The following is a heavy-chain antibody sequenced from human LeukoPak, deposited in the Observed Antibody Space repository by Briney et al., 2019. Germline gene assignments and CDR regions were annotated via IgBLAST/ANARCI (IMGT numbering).Heavy chain of an antibody. CDR2: IKQDGSKK. J-gene: IGHJ4*02. D-gene: IGHD6-19*01. CDR3: ARPYSSGWYSIDY. Sequence: GGSQRLSCVASGFPFSSYWMTWVRQAPGKGLEWVANIKQDGSKKSYVDSVKGRFTISRDNSKNTLYLQMNSLRAEDTAVYYCARPYSSGWYSIDYWGQGTLVTVSS. CDR1: GFPFSSYW. V-gene: IGHV3-7*03.